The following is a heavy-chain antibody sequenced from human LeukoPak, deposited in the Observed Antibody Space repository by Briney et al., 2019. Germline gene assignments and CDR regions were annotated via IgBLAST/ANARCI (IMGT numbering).Heavy chain of an antibody. CDR3: ARGYGSGNGDI. CDR1: GFTFSSYA. D-gene: IGHD3-10*01. V-gene: IGHV3-23*01. CDR2: ISGSGGST. Sequence: PGGSLRLSCAASGFTFSSYAMSWVRQAPGKGLEWVSAISGSGGSTYYADSVKGRFTISRDNSKNTLYLQMDSLRVEDTAVYYCARGYGSGNGDIWGQGTMVTVSS. J-gene: IGHJ3*02.